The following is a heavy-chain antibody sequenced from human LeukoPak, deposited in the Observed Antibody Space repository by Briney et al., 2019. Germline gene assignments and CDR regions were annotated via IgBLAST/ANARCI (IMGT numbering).Heavy chain of an antibody. Sequence: GGSLRLSCVASGFTFSTHSMNWVRQAPGKGLEWVSYITSSSSAKYYADSVKDRFTISRDNAENSLYLQMNSLRAEDTAVYYCTRDQEGSDYWGQGTLVTVSS. CDR2: ITSSSSAK. CDR1: GFTFSTHS. V-gene: IGHV3-48*01. CDR3: TRDQEGSDY. J-gene: IGHJ4*02.